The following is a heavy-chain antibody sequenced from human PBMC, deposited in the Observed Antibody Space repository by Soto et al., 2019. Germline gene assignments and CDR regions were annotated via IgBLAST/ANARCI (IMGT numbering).Heavy chain of an antibody. CDR1: GGSISSSNW. Sequence: QVQLQESGPGLVKPSGTLSLTCAVSGGSISSSNWWSWVRQPPGKGLEWIGEIYHSGSTNYNPSLKRRVTISVDKSTNQFSLRLSSVTAADTAVYYCARVARYYDSSGSYAEYFQHWGQGSLVTVSS. CDR2: IYHSGST. CDR3: ARVARYYDSSGSYAEYFQH. D-gene: IGHD3-22*01. V-gene: IGHV4-4*02. J-gene: IGHJ1*01.